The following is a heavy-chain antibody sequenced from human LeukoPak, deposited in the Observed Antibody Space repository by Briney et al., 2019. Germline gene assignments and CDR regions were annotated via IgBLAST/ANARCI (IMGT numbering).Heavy chain of an antibody. Sequence: GASVKVSCKASGYTFTGYYIHWVRQAPGQGLEWMGWINPNSGGTNYAQKFQGRVTMTRDTSISTAYMELSRLRSEDTAVYYCARAVPTRGYSYGSGDYWGQGTLVTVSS. CDR2: INPNSGGT. CDR3: ARAVPTRGYSYGSGDY. J-gene: IGHJ4*02. CDR1: GYTFTGYY. V-gene: IGHV1-2*02. D-gene: IGHD5-18*01.